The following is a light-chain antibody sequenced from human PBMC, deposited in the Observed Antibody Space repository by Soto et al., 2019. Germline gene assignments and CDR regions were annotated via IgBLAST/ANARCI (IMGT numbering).Light chain of an antibody. CDR2: DTS. CDR3: QQRTNWSRSFT. CDR1: QSVSSY. V-gene: IGKV3-11*01. J-gene: IGKJ3*01. Sequence: EIVLTQSPATLSLSPGERATLSCRASQSVSSYLAWYQQKPGQAPRLLLYDTSKRATGIPARFSGSGSGTDFTLTISSLEPEDFAVYYCQQRTNWSRSFTFSPGTKVDIK.